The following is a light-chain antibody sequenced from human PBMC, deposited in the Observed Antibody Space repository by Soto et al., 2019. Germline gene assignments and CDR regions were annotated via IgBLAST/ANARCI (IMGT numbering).Light chain of an antibody. CDR3: QSYDSSLSGSRV. Sequence: SALTQPPSASGSPGQSVTISCTGTSSDVGGYDYVSWYQQRPGKAPKLLIHEVTKRPSGVPDRFSGSKSGNTASLTVSGLQAEDEADYYCQSYDSSLSGSRVFGTGTKVPS. CDR2: EVT. CDR1: SSDVGGYDY. J-gene: IGLJ1*01. V-gene: IGLV2-8*01.